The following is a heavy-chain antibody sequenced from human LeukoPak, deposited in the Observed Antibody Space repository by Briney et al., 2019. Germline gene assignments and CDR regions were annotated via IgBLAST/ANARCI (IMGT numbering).Heavy chain of an antibody. CDR1: GFSLGIL. CDR2: ISGCGGSR. D-gene: IGHD1-1*01. Sequence: GGSLRLSCGGSGFSLGILINLVRQAPGEGLEWVSGISGCGGSRYFADSVKGRFVISRDNSKNTVYLQMNSLRAEDTALYYCAKSHNWNDVYYYYGMDVWGQGTTVTVSS. CDR3: AKSHNWNDVYYYYGMDV. J-gene: IGHJ6*02. V-gene: IGHV3-23*01.